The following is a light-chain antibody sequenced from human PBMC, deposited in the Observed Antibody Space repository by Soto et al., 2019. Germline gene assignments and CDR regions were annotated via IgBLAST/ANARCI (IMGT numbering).Light chain of an antibody. CDR2: GAS. CDR3: QHRSDWPIT. V-gene: IGKV3-15*01. Sequence: EIVMTQSPATLSVSPGETATLSFSASQYVSNKVAWYQQKPGQAPSLLILGASTRATGVPARFSGSGSGTEFTLSISSLQSEDFAVYYCQHRSDWPITFGQGTRLEIK. CDR1: QYVSNK. J-gene: IGKJ5*01.